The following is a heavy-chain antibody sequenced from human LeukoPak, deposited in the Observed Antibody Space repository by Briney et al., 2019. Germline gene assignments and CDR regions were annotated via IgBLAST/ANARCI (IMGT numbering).Heavy chain of an antibody. CDR2: ILGSGGST. CDR1: GFTFSNYA. Sequence: GGSLRLSCAASGFTFSNYAMGWVRQAPGKGLEWVSAILGSGGSTYYADSVKGRFTVSRDNSKSTLYLQMNSLRAEDTALYYCAKWGDYDALTGYYVPDYWGQGTLVTVSS. D-gene: IGHD3-9*01. CDR3: AKWGDYDALTGYYVPDY. J-gene: IGHJ4*02. V-gene: IGHV3-23*01.